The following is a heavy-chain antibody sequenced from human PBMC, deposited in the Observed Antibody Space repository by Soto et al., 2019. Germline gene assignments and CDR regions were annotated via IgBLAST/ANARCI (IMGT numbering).Heavy chain of an antibody. D-gene: IGHD3-10*01. CDR2: ISFDGANT. CDR3: ARDGYNRGGFDY. J-gene: IGHJ4*02. CDR1: GFTFSSYN. V-gene: IGHV3-30-3*01. Sequence: QVQLVESGGGVVPPGGSLRVSCVASGFTFSSYNMHWVRQAPGEGLEWVAVISFDGANTFYADSVKGRFTISRDISRDTLYLQMSSLSDEDTAIYYCARDGYNRGGFDYWGQGTLVTVAS.